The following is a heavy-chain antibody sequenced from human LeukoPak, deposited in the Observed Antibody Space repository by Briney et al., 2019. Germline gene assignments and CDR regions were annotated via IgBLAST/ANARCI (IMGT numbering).Heavy chain of an antibody. CDR3: ARVVGPFVLDAFDI. CDR1: GYTFTSYP. V-gene: IGHV7-4-1*02. Sequence: ASVKVSCKASGYTFTSYPMNWVRQAPGQGLEWMGWINTNTGNPTYAQGFTGRFVFSLDTSVSTAYLQISSLKAEDTAVYYCARVVGPFVLDAFDIRGQGTMVTVSS. D-gene: IGHD1-26*01. J-gene: IGHJ3*02. CDR2: INTNTGNP.